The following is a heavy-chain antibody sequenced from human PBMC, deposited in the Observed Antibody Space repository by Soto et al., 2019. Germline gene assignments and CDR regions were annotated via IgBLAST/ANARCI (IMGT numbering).Heavy chain of an antibody. CDR1: GGSFSGYY. V-gene: IGHV4-34*01. CDR2: INHRGST. CDR3: ARGAFAAFWSGYYSKGWFDP. Sequence: QVQLQQWGAGLLKPSETLSLTCAVYGGSFSGYYWSWIRQPPGKALECIGEINHRGSTNYNPSLKSRVTISVDTSKNQFSLKLSSVTAADTAVYYCARGAFAAFWSGYYSKGWFDPWGQGTLVTVSS. D-gene: IGHD3-3*01. J-gene: IGHJ5*02.